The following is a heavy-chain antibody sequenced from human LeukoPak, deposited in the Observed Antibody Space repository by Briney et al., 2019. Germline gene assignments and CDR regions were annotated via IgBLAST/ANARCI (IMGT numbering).Heavy chain of an antibody. V-gene: IGHV3-7*03. CDR1: GFTFSSYW. CDR2: IKQDGSEK. J-gene: IGHJ6*02. CDR3: ARDFRMDV. Sequence: GGSLRLSCAVSGFTFSSYWMSWVRQAPGKGLEWVANIKQDGSEKYYVDSVKGRFTISRDNAKNSLYLQMNSLRAEDTAVYYCARDFRMDVWGQGTTVTVS.